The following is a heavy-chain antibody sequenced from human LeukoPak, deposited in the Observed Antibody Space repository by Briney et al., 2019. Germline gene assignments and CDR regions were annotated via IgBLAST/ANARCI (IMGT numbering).Heavy chain of an antibody. D-gene: IGHD6-13*01. CDR2: IYHSGST. CDR1: GGSISSGGYS. CDR3: ARQDSSWYRHDAFDI. J-gene: IGHJ3*02. Sequence: PSETLSPTCAVSGGSISSGGYSWSWIRQPPGKGLEWIGYIYHSGSTYYNPSLKSRVTISVDRSKNQFSLKLSSVTAADTAVYYCARQDSSWYRHDAFDIWGQGTMVTVSS. V-gene: IGHV4-30-2*01.